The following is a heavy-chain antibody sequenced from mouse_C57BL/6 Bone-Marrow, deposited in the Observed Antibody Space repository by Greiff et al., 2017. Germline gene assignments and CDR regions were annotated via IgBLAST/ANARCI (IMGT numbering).Heavy chain of an antibody. Sequence: EVKLVESGGGLVKPGGSLKLSCAASGFTFSSYAMSWVRQTPEKRLEWVATISDGGSYTYYPDNVKGRFTISRDNAKNNLYLQMSHLKSEDTAMYYGAREGATGPHWYFDVWGTGTTVTVSS. CDR2: ISDGGSYT. CDR3: AREGATGPHWYFDV. D-gene: IGHD4-1*02. CDR1: GFTFSSYA. V-gene: IGHV5-4*01. J-gene: IGHJ1*03.